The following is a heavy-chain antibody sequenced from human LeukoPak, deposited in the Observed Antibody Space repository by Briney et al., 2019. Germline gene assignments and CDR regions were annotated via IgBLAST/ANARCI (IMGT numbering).Heavy chain of an antibody. D-gene: IGHD3-22*01. CDR2: ISGSGGST. CDR3: ARDARGDSSGLYNPTFDY. V-gene: IGHV3-23*01. Sequence: QSGGSLRLSCAASGFTFSSYAMSWVRQAPGKGLEWVSAISGSGGSTYYADPVKGRFTISRDNSKNTLYLQMNSLRAEDTAVYYCARDARGDSSGLYNPTFDYWGQGTLVTVSS. CDR1: GFTFSSYA. J-gene: IGHJ4*02.